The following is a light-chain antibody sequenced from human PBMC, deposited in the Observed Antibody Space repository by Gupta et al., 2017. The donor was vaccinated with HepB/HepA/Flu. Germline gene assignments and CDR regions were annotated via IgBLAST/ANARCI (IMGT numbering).Light chain of an antibody. CDR2: DVT. J-gene: IGLJ1*01. CDR3: CSYAGSDTYV. V-gene: IGLV2-11*01. CDR1: DNDIGYYNY. Sequence: SALTPPRPVSGSPGPSVTISFTGTDNDIGYYNYVSWYQHHPGKAPKLMIYDVTDRPSGVPDRFSGSKSGNTASLTISGLQADEEADYYCCSYAGSDTYVFGTGSKVTVL.